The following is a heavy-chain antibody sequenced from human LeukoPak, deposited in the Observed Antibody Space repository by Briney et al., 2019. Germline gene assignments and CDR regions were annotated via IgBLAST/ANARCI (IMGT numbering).Heavy chain of an antibody. D-gene: IGHD2-15*01. J-gene: IGHJ4*02. CDR1: GYRFTSYW. CDR2: IYPGDSDT. CDR3: VRRGYCSGGACFSAPFDY. Sequence: GESLKISFKGSGYRFTSYWIGWVRQMPGKGLEWMGIIYPGDSDTRYSPSFQGQVTISADKSISTAYLQWSSLRASDTAMYYCVRRGYCSGGACFSAPFDYWGQGTLVTVSS. V-gene: IGHV5-51*01.